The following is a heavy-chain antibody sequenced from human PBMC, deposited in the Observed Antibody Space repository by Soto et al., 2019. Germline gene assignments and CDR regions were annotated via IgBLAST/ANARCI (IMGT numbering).Heavy chain of an antibody. J-gene: IGHJ4*02. V-gene: IGHV4-39*01. CDR2: ILYSGSS. D-gene: IGHD3-22*01. Sequence: SETLSLTCTFYGCTISSSSYYWGWIRQPPGKGLEWIGSILYSGSSHYNPSLKSRVTISVGTSKNQFSLRLSSVTAADTAVYYCASLGDYYYDSSGYYSDYFDYWGQGYLVTVSS. CDR1: GCTISSSSYY. CDR3: ASLGDYYYDSSGYYSDYFDY.